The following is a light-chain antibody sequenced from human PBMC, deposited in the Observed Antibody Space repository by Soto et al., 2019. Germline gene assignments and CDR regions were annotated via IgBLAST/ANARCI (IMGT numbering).Light chain of an antibody. CDR1: QSVSSN. CDR3: QQYNNWPPT. V-gene: IGKV3-15*01. CDR2: GAS. J-gene: IGKJ1*01. Sequence: EIVMTQSPATLSVSPGERVTLSCRASQSVSSNLARYQQKPGQAPRLLIYGASTRATGIPARFSGSGSGTEFTLTISSLQSEDFAVYYCQQYNNWPPTFGQGTKVEIK.